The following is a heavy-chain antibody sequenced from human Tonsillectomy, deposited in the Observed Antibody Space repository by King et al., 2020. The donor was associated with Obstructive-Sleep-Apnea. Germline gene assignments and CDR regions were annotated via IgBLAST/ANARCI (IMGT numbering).Heavy chain of an antibody. Sequence: QLVQSGAEVKKPGASVKVFCKASGYTFTSYYMHWVRQAPGQGLEWMGIINPSGGSTSYAQKFQGRVTKTRDTSTSTVYMELSSLRSEDTAVYYCARVQRWFGTYYGMDVWAKGPRSPSP. V-gene: IGHV1-46*01. J-gene: IGHJ6*02. D-gene: IGHD3-10*01. CDR1: GYTFTSYY. CDR3: ARVQRWFGTYYGMDV. CDR2: INPSGGST.